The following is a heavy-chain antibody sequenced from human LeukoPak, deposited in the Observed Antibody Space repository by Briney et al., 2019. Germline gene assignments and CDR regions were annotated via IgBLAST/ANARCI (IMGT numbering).Heavy chain of an antibody. V-gene: IGHV3-30*03. Sequence: PGRSLRLSCAASGFTFSSYGMHWVRQAPGKGLEWVAVISYDGSNKYYADSVKGRFTISRDNSKNTLYLQMDNVKTEDTAVYYCTTSQTEWQLFHDLWGQGTLVTVSS. J-gene: IGHJ5*02. CDR1: GFTFSSYG. CDR2: ISYDGSNK. CDR3: TTSQTEWQLFHDL. D-gene: IGHD5-24*01.